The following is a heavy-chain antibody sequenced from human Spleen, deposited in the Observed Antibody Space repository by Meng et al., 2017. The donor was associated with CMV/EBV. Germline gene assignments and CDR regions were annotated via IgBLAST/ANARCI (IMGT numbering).Heavy chain of an antibody. J-gene: IGHJ6*02. CDR2: IRYDGSNK. CDR3: AKRGVRQQLVPYYYGMDV. CDR1: GFIFSTYT. Sequence: GGSLRLSCAASGFIFSTYTMNWVRQAPGKGLEWVAFIRYDGSNKYYADSVKGRFTISRDNSKNTLYLQMNSLRAEDTAVYYCAKRGVRQQLVPYYYGMDVWGQGTTVTVSS. D-gene: IGHD6-6*01. V-gene: IGHV3-30*02.